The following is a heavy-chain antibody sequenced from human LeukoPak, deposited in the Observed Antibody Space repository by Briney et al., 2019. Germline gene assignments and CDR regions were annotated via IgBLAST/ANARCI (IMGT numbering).Heavy chain of an antibody. Sequence: GGSLRLSCAASGFTFSSFAMSWVRQAPGKGLEWVSAISGSGGSTYYADSVKGRFSISRDNSKNTLYLQMNSLRAEDTAVYYCAKLNIVATGDYWGQGTLVTVSS. V-gene: IGHV3-23*01. CDR1: GFTFSSFA. CDR3: AKLNIVATGDY. D-gene: IGHD5-12*01. CDR2: ISGSGGST. J-gene: IGHJ4*02.